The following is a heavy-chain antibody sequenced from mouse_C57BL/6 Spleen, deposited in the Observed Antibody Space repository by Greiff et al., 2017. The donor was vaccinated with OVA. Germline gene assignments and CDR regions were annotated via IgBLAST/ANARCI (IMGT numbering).Heavy chain of an antibody. Sequence: EVQVVESGGGLVKPGGSLKLSCAASGFTFSSYAMSWVRQTPEKRLEWVATISDGGSYTYYPDNVKGRFTISRDNAKNNLYLQMSHLKSEDTAMYYCARGLDGFFDYWGQGTTLTVSS. CDR1: GFTFSSYA. CDR3: ARGLDGFFDY. J-gene: IGHJ2*01. CDR2: ISDGGSYT. D-gene: IGHD2-3*01. V-gene: IGHV5-4*01.